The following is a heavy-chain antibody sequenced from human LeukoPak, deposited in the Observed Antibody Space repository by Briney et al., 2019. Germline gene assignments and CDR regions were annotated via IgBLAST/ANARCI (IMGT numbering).Heavy chain of an antibody. J-gene: IGHJ5*02. Sequence: RASVKVSCKASGYTFSSYYMHWVRQAPGQGLEWMGIINPSGGSTSYAQKFQGRVTMTRDTSTSTVYMELSSLRPEDTAVYYCARADSGGDSSGYKWLHPWGQGTLVTVSS. D-gene: IGHD3-22*01. CDR1: GYTFSSYY. CDR2: INPSGGST. V-gene: IGHV1-46*01. CDR3: ARADSGGDSSGYKWLHP.